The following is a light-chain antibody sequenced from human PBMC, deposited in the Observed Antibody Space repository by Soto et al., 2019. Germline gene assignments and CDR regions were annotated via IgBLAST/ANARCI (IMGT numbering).Light chain of an antibody. J-gene: IGKJ1*01. V-gene: IGKV3D-15*01. CDR2: GAS. Sequence: LLTQFPATLSLSPGEGATLSCRASQSVRRNLAWYQHKPGQAPRLLIYGASTRATGIPDRFGGSGSGTDFTLTISSLRPDDFATYYCQQYNSYWTFGQGTKVDI. CDR1: QSVRRN. CDR3: QQYNSYWT.